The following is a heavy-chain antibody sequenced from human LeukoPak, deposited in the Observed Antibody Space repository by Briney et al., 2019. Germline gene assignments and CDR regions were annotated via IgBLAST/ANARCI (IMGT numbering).Heavy chain of an antibody. D-gene: IGHD3-22*01. CDR2: IRYDGSNK. Sequence: GGSLRLSCVASGFTFSSYGMHWVRQAPGKGLEWVAFIRYDGSNKYYADSVRGRFTISRDNSKNTLYLQMNSLRAEDTAVYYCAKESHGYDSSGYSDYWGQGTLVTVSS. V-gene: IGHV3-30*02. CDR3: AKESHGYDSSGYSDY. CDR1: GFTFSSYG. J-gene: IGHJ4*02.